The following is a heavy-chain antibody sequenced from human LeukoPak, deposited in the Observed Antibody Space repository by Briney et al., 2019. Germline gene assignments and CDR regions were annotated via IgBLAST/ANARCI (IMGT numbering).Heavy chain of an antibody. CDR3: ARDAAAAGTYGFDY. CDR2: IYSGGST. CDR1: GFTVSSNY. Sequence: QPGGSLRLSCAASGFTVSSNYMSWVRQAQGKGLEWVSVIYSGGSTYYADSVKGRFTISRDNSKNTLYLQMNSLRAEDTAVYYCARDAAAAGTYGFDYWGQGTLVTVSS. D-gene: IGHD6-13*01. V-gene: IGHV3-66*01. J-gene: IGHJ4*02.